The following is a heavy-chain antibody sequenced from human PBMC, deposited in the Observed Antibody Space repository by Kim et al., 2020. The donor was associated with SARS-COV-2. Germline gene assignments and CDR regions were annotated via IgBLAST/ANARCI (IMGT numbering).Heavy chain of an antibody. CDR3: TTGGYSYGSY. CDR2: PT. Sequence: PTDSAAPVKGRFPISRDDSKNTLYLQMNSLKTEDAAVYYCTTGGYSYGSYWGQGTLVTVSS. J-gene: IGHJ4*02. V-gene: IGHV3-15*01. D-gene: IGHD5-18*01.